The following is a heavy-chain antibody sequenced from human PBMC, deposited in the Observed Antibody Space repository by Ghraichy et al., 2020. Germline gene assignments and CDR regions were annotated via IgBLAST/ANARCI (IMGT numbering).Heavy chain of an antibody. CDR2: IYYSGST. D-gene: IGHD2-8*01. CDR1: GGSISSSSYY. CDR3: ASRMPDCTNGVCYSFVWYFQH. V-gene: IGHV4-39*01. J-gene: IGHJ1*01. Sequence: SETLSLTCTVSGGSISSSSYYWGWIRQPPGKGLEWIGSIYYSGSTYYNPSLKSRVTISVDTSKNQFSLKLSSVTAADTAVYYCASRMPDCTNGVCYSFVWYFQHWGQGTLVTVSS.